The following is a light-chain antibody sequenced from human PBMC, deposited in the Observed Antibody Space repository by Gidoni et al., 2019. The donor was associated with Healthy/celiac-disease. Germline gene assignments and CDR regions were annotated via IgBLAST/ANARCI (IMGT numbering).Light chain of an antibody. CDR2: AAS. Sequence: DIQMTQSPSALSASVGDRVTIPYRSSQGISNDLGWYQLKPGKAPKRLIYAASSLQSVVPSRFSCSASGTELTLTIISLQPVDFPTYFCLHHNSYPFTFXPXTKVDIK. CDR3: LHHNSYPFT. V-gene: IGKV1-17*01. CDR1: QGISND. J-gene: IGKJ3*01.